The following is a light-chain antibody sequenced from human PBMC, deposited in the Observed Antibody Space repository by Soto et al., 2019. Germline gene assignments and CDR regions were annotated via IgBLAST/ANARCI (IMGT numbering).Light chain of an antibody. CDR2: WAS. J-gene: IGKJ2*01. Sequence: DIVMTQSPDSLAVSLGERATINCKSSQSLLYSSNNKNYLAWYQQKPGQPPKLLIYWASTRESGVPDRFSGSGSGTDFTLTISTLQAEDVAVYYCQQYYDGRHTFAQGTKLEIE. CDR1: QSLLYSSNNKNY. V-gene: IGKV4-1*01. CDR3: QQYYDGRHT.